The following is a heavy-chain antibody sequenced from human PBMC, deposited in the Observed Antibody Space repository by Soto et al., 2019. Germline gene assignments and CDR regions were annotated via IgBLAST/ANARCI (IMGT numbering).Heavy chain of an antibody. CDR3: ARAIVGLGKDRDAFDI. Sequence: ASVKVSCKASGYTFTSYDINWVRQATGQGLEWMGWMNPNSGNTGYAQKFQGRVTMTRNTSISTAYMELSNLRSEDTAVYYCARAIVGLGKDRDAFDIWGQGTMVTVSS. CDR1: GYTFTSYD. CDR2: MNPNSGNT. D-gene: IGHD3-3*01. V-gene: IGHV1-8*01. J-gene: IGHJ3*02.